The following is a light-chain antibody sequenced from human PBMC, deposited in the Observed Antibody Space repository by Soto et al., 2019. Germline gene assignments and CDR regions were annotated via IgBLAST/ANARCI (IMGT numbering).Light chain of an antibody. CDR1: QNVFYNSNNKNY. CDR2: WSS. J-gene: IGKJ2*01. CDR3: QQYFNFPYT. Sequence: DIVMTQSPDSLAVPPGERATINCKSSQNVFYNSNNKNYLAWFQQKPGQPPKLLLFWSSARELGVPTRFSGSGSGKNFTLTISSRQAEDVAVYYCQQYFNFPYTFGQGTNLEIK. V-gene: IGKV4-1*01.